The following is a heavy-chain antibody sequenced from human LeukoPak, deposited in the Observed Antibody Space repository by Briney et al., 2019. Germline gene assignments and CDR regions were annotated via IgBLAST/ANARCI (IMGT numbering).Heavy chain of an antibody. Sequence: ASVKVSCKASGYTFTGYYMHWVRQAPGQGLEWMGWINPNSGGTNYAQKFQGRVTMTRDTSISTAYMELSRLRSDDTAVYYCARAGGYCSSTSCPIPRYYYYMDVWGKGTTVTVSS. CDR2: INPNSGGT. CDR3: ARAGGYCSSTSCPIPRYYYYMDV. D-gene: IGHD2-2*01. V-gene: IGHV1-2*02. J-gene: IGHJ6*03. CDR1: GYTFTGYY.